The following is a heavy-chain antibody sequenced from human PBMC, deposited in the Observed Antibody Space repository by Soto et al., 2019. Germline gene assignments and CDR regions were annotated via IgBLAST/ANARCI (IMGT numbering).Heavy chain of an antibody. CDR3: AKAPFRRPYYFYGMDV. J-gene: IGHJ6*02. CDR1: GFTFGDFG. Sequence: GGSLRLSCVASGFTFGDFGMHWVRQGPGKGLEWLAVISEDAETDFHADSVKGRFTVSRDNFKETLYLQMNSLTTDDSGVYFCAKAPFRRPYYFYGMDVWGQGTTVTVSS. D-gene: IGHD3-10*01. V-gene: IGHV3-30*18. CDR2: ISEDAETD.